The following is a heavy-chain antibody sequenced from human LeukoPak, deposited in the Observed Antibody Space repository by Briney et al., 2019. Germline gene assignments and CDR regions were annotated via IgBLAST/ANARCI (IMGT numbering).Heavy chain of an antibody. CDR3: ARAVDDDLAGYYWGDWFDP. CDR1: GGTFTNYA. CDR2: IIVTLGTP. V-gene: IGHV1-69*04. D-gene: IGHD3-9*01. Sequence: SVKVSCKATGGTFTNYAVSWVRQAPGQGLEWMGRIIVTLGTPNYTQKFQGRVAITADKSTSTAYMELSSLRSEDTAVYYCARAVDDDLAGYYWGDWFDPWGQGTLVTVSS. J-gene: IGHJ5*02.